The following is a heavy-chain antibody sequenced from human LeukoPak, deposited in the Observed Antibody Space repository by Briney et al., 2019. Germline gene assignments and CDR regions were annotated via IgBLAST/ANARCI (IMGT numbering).Heavy chain of an antibody. D-gene: IGHD1-14*01. J-gene: IGHJ5*02. V-gene: IGHV1-46*01. Sequence: ASVKVSCKASAYTLTSYYIHWVRQAPGQGLEYLGIIRPRGGSTDYAQKFQGRVTMTRDTSTSTVYMELSSLRSEDTAVYFCAREPPDNYWFDPWGQGTLVTVSS. CDR1: AYTLTSYY. CDR2: IRPRGGST. CDR3: AREPPDNYWFDP.